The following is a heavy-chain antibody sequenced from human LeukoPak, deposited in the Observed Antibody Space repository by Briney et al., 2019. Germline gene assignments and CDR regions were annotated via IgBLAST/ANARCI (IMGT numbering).Heavy chain of an antibody. CDR2: IKSKLIVGTT. CDR1: GSTLSNAW. CDR3: TTDEIPYDILTGSYLKDFDY. D-gene: IGHD3-9*01. J-gene: IGHJ4*02. Sequence: GSLRLSGAASGSTLSNAWMSWVRQAPGKGLGWVAGIKSKLIVGTTDYAAPVKGRFTISRDDSKNTLYLQMNSLKTEDTAVYYCTTDEIPYDILTGSYLKDFDYWGQGTLVTVSS. V-gene: IGHV3-15*01.